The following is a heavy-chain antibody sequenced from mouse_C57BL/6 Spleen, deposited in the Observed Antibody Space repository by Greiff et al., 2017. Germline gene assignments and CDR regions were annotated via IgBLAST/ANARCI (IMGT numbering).Heavy chain of an antibody. CDR2: IDPEDGET. CDR3: ASGWGANEDYFDY. CDR1: GFNIKDYY. Sequence: EVQLQQSGAELVKPGASVTLSCTASGFNIKDYYMHWVKQRTEQGLEWIGRIDPEDGETKYAPKFQGKATITADTSSNTAYLQLCSLTSEDTSVYSWASGWGANEDYFDYWGQGTTLTVSS. V-gene: IGHV14-2*01. D-gene: IGHD1-1*02. J-gene: IGHJ2*01.